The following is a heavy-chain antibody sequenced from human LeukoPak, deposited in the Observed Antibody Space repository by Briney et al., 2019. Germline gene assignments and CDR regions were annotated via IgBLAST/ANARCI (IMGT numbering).Heavy chain of an antibody. CDR1: GYTFTGYY. CDR2: INPNSGGT. V-gene: IGHV1-2*02. Sequence: ASVKVSCKASGYTFTGYYMHWVRQAPGQGLEWMGWINPNSGGTNYAQKFQGRVTMTRDTSISTAYMELSRLRSDDTAVCYCARDRTTMVRGVIITSWFDPWGQGTLVTVSS. J-gene: IGHJ5*02. D-gene: IGHD3-10*01. CDR3: ARDRTTMVRGVIITSWFDP.